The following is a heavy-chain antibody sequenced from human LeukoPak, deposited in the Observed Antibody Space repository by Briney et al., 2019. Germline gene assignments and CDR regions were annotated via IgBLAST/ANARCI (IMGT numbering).Heavy chain of an antibody. V-gene: IGHV3-23*01. CDR1: GFTFSSYA. CDR3: AKNCGGDCYCYYGMDV. CDR2: ISGSGGST. D-gene: IGHD2-21*02. Sequence: SGGSLRLSCAASGFTFSSYAMSWVRQAPGKGLEWVSAISGSGGSTYYADSVKGRFTISRDNSKNTLYLQMNSLRAEDTAVYYCAKNCGGDCYCYYGMDVWGQGTTVTVSS. J-gene: IGHJ6*02.